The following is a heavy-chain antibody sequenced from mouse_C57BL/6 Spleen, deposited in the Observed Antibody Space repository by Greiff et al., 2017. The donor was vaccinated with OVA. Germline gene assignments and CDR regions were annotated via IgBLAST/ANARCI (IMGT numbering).Heavy chain of an antibody. CDR1: GYTFTSYW. J-gene: IGHJ2*01. CDR3: ARSYRPYYFDY. CDR2: IDPSDSYT. Sequence: QVQLQQPGAELVMPGASVKLSCKASGYTFTSYWMHWVKQRPGQGLEWIGEIDPSDSYTNYNQKFKGKSTLTVDKSSSTAYMQLSSLTSEDSAVDYCARSYRPYYFDYWGQGTTLTVSS. V-gene: IGHV1-69*01. D-gene: IGHD2-14*01.